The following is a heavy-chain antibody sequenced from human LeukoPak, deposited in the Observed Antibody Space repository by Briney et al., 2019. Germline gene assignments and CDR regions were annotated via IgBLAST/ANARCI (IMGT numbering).Heavy chain of an antibody. CDR2: VNPDGSAK. D-gene: IGHD1-26*01. Sequence: GGSLRLSCEASGFSFSQNWMSWVRQAPGKGLEWVANVNPDGSAKYYVDSVKGRFTISRDNAKNSLYLQMDSLRAEDTAVYYCGSPIVGGGHGDVWGQGTTVTVSS. CDR1: GFSFSQNW. J-gene: IGHJ6*02. CDR3: GSPIVGGGHGDV. V-gene: IGHV3-7*05.